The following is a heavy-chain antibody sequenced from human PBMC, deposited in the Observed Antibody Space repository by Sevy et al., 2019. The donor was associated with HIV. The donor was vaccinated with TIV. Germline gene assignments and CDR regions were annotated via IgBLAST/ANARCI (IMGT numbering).Heavy chain of an antibody. J-gene: IGHJ3*02. CDR1: EFTFSSYA. V-gene: IGHV3-23*01. CDR3: ARDTYYNFWSGYYSSMGSDAFDI. D-gene: IGHD3-3*01. CDR2: ISVSGRST. Sequence: GGSLRLSCAASEFTFSSYAMNWVRQAPGKGLEWVSSISVSGRSTYYADSVEGRFTISRDNAKNSLYLQMNSLRAEDTAVYYCARDTYYNFWSGYYSSMGSDAFDIWGQGTMVTVSS.